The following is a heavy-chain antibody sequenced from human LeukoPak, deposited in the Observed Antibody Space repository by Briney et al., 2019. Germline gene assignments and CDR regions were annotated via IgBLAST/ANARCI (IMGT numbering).Heavy chain of an antibody. D-gene: IGHD6-6*01. CDR2: ISSSSSYI. V-gene: IGHV3-21*01. J-gene: IGHJ4*02. CDR1: GFTFSSYS. CDR3: ARERGGSIAAPIDY. Sequence: GGSLRLSCAASGFTFSSYSMNWVRQAPGKGLEWVSSISSSSSYIYYADSVKGRFTISRDNAKNSLYLQMNSLRAEDTAVYYCARERGGSIAAPIDYWGQGTLVTVSS.